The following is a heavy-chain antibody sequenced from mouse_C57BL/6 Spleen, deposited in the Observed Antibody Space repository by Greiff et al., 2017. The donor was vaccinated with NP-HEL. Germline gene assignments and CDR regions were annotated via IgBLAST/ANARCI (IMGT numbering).Heavy chain of an antibody. V-gene: IGHV1-64*01. D-gene: IGHD2-12*01. Sequence: VQLQQPGAELVKPGASVKLSCKASGYTFTSYWMHWVKQRPGQGLEWIGMIHPNSGSTNYNEKFKSKATLTVDKPSSTAYMQLSSLTSEDSAVYYCARSLRREFAYWGQGALVTVSA. J-gene: IGHJ3*01. CDR1: GYTFTSYW. CDR3: ARSLRREFAY. CDR2: IHPNSGST.